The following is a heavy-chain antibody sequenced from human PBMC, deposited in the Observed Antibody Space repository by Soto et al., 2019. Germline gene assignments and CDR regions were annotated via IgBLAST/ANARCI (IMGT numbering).Heavy chain of an antibody. CDR3: ARQHYSHDSSGYYTEYFQH. CDR2: IYYSGST. CDR1: GSSVSSGSYY. D-gene: IGHD3-22*01. Sequence: KSSETLSLTCTVSGSSVSSGSYYWSWLRQPPGKGLEWIGYIYYSGSTNYNPSLKSRVTIAVDTSKNQFSLKLSSVTAADTAVYYCARQHYSHDSSGYYTEYFQHWGQGTLVTVSS. J-gene: IGHJ1*01. V-gene: IGHV4-61*01.